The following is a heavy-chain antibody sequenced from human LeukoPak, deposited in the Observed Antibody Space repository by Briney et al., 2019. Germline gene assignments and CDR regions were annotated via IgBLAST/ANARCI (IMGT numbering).Heavy chain of an antibody. CDR3: ARGGGGAAAGIPGGYYYYMDV. Sequence: ASVKVSCKASGYTFTSYDINWVRQATGQGLEWMGWMNPNSGNTGYAQKFQGRVTMTRNTSISTAYMELSSLRSEDTAVYYCARGGGGAAAGIPGGYYYYMDVWGKGTTVTISS. D-gene: IGHD6-13*01. J-gene: IGHJ6*03. V-gene: IGHV1-8*01. CDR1: GYTFTSYD. CDR2: MNPNSGNT.